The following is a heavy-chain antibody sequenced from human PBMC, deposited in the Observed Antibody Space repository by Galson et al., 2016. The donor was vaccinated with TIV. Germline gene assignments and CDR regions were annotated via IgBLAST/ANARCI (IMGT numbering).Heavy chain of an antibody. V-gene: IGHV1-46*01. J-gene: IGHJ4*02. CDR1: GYTFTRYY. D-gene: IGHD5-12*01. CDR3: ARDGYRFGNYFDF. Sequence: SVKVSCKASGYTFTRYYMHWVRQAPGQGLKWMGIINPSGGSTTYAQKFQGRVTMTRDMSTTTVHMELSSLRSEDTAVYYCARDGYRFGNYFDFWGQGTLVTVSS. CDR2: INPSGGST.